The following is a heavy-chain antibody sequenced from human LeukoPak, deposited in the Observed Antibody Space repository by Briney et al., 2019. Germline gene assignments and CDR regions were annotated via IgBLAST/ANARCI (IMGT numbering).Heavy chain of an antibody. CDR3: AGAYGDYSPFDY. J-gene: IGHJ4*02. Sequence: SETLSLTCTVPGGSISSYYWSWIRQPAGKGLEWIGRMYTSGSTNYNPSLKSRVTMSVDTSKNQFSLKLSSVTAADTAVYYCAGAYGDYSPFDYWGQGTLVTVSS. CDR1: GGSISSYY. V-gene: IGHV4-4*07. D-gene: IGHD4-17*01. CDR2: MYTSGST.